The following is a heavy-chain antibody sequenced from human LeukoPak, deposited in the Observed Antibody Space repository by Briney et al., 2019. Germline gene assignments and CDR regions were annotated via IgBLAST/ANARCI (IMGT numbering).Heavy chain of an antibody. CDR1: GFTFSSYG. Sequence: GGSLRLSCAASGFTFSSYGMHWVRQAPGKGLEWVAFIRYDGSNKYYADSVKGRFTISRDNSKNTLYLQMNSLRAEDTAVYYCAKDQRGYSGTYLLDYWGQGTLVTVSS. CDR2: IRYDGSNK. CDR3: AKDQRGYSGTYLLDY. D-gene: IGHD1-26*01. V-gene: IGHV3-30*02. J-gene: IGHJ4*02.